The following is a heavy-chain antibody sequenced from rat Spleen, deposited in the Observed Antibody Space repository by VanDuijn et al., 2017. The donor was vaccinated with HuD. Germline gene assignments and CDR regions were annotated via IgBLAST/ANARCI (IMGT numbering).Heavy chain of an antibody. J-gene: IGHJ2*01. CDR3: ATLRWGDY. CDR2: ISYEGSST. V-gene: IGHV5-22*01. CDR1: GFTFSDYN. D-gene: IGHD5-1*01. Sequence: EVQLVESGGGLVQPGRSLKLSCAASGFTFSDYNMAWVRQAPKKGLEWVASISYEGSSTYYGDSVKGRFPIPRDNSKTTLYLQMDSLRSEDTATYYCATLRWGDYWGQGVMVTVSS.